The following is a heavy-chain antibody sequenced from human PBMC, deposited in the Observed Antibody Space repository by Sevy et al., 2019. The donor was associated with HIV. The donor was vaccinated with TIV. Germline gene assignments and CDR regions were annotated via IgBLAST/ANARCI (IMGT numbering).Heavy chain of an antibody. Sequence: SETLSLTCGVSGESFSDYYWSWIRQPPRKGLEWIGEINYTGNTNDNPSLESSVRLSIDTSRKQFSLRLSSVTAADTAVYYCARVRRLGNQLWKADYWGQGTLVTVSS. CDR3: ARVRRLGNQLWKADY. V-gene: IGHV4-34*01. D-gene: IGHD3-10*01. CDR2: INYTGNT. J-gene: IGHJ4*02. CDR1: GESFSDYY.